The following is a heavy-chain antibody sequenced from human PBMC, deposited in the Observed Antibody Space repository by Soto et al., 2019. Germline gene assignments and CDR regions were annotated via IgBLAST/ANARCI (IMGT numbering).Heavy chain of an antibody. D-gene: IGHD7-27*01. CDR2: LYWDDDK. J-gene: IGHJ4*02. Sequence: QITLKESGPTLVKPTQTLTLTCTFSGFSLSTSGVGVGWIRQPPGKALEWLAFLYWDDDKRYSPSLKSRLTITKDTSKNQVLLTRTTMDPVDTATYYWARTSVNWGSRGLVDYWGQGTLVTVAS. V-gene: IGHV2-5*02. CDR1: GFSLSTSGVG. CDR3: ARTSVNWGSRGLVDY.